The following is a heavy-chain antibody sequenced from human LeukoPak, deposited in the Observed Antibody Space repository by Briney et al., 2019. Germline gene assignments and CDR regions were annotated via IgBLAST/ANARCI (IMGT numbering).Heavy chain of an antibody. D-gene: IGHD2-8*02. V-gene: IGHV3-30*03. Sequence: GGSLRLSCAASGFTFSSYGMHWVRQAPGKGLEWVTFISYDGSNKYYADSVRGRFTISRDSSKNTLYVQMNSLRAEDTAVYYCARDGEGVLGFDYWGQGTLVTVSS. CDR1: GFTFSSYG. CDR3: ARDGEGVLGFDY. CDR2: ISYDGSNK. J-gene: IGHJ4*02.